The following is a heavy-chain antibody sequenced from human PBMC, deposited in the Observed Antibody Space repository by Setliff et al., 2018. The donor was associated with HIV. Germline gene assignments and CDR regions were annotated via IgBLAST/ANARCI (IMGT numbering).Heavy chain of an antibody. CDR1: GGSLSGYY. V-gene: IGHV4-34*01. CDR2: IDHSGST. Sequence: PSETLSLTCAVYGGSLSGYYWSWIRQPPGKGLEWIGEIDHSGSTNYNPPLKSRVTISADTSKNQFSLKLRSVTAVDTAVYYCASEKATIPNWFDPWGQGTLVTVSS. D-gene: IGHD5-12*01. CDR3: ASEKATIPNWFDP. J-gene: IGHJ5*02.